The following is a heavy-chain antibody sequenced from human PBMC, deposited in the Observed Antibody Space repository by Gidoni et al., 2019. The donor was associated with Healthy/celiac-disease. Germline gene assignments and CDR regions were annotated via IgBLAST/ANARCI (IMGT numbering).Heavy chain of an antibody. CDR1: GFTFSSYG. J-gene: IGHJ6*02. CDR3: ARGRSGTTGTTSPGYYGMDV. Sequence: QVQLVESGGGVVQPGRSLRLSCAASGFTFSSYGMHWVRQAPGKGLEWVAVIWYDGSNKYYADSVKGRFTISRDNSKNTLYLQMNSLRAEDTAVYYCARGRSGTTGTTSPGYYGMDVWGQGTTVTVCS. D-gene: IGHD1-1*01. CDR2: IWYDGSNK. V-gene: IGHV3-33*01.